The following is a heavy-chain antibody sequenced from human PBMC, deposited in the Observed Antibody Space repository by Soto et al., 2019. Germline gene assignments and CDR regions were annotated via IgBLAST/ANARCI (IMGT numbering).Heavy chain of an antibody. CDR3: ASVLINCSGGSCYSFRGAFDI. V-gene: IGHV1-18*01. CDR1: GYTFTSYG. D-gene: IGHD2-15*01. Sequence: ASVKVSCKASGYTFTSYGISWVRQAPGQGLEWMGWISAYNGNTNYAQKLQGRVTMTTDTSTSTAYMELRSLRSDDTAVYYCASVLINCSGGSCYSFRGAFDIWGQGTMVTVSS. J-gene: IGHJ3*02. CDR2: ISAYNGNT.